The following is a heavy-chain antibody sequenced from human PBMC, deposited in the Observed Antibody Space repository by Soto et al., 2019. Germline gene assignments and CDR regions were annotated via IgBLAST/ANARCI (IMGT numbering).Heavy chain of an antibody. CDR1: GGSISSSGYY. D-gene: IGHD6-13*01. CDR2: IYYSGST. V-gene: IGHV4-39*01. Sequence: PSETLSLTCTVSGGSISSSGYYWGWIRQPPGKGLEWIGSIYYSGSTYYNPSLKSRVTISVDTSKNQFSLKLSSVTAADTAVYYCARLYSRDDRYYYYMDVWGKGTTVTVSS. J-gene: IGHJ6*03. CDR3: ARLYSRDDRYYYYMDV.